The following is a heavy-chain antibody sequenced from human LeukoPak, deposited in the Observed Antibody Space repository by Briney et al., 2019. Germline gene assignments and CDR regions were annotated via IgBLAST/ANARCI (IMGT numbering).Heavy chain of an antibody. J-gene: IGHJ4*02. CDR2: INPNSGGT. CDR3: ATQLVLYRFLPFPLLDY. Sequence: ASVKVSCKASGYTFTGYYMHWVRQAPGQGLEWMGWINPNSGGTNYAQKFQGRVTMTRDTSISTAYMELSRLRSDDTAVYYCATQLVLYRFLPFPLLDYWGQGTLVTVSS. D-gene: IGHD6-13*01. CDR1: GYTFTGYY. V-gene: IGHV1-2*02.